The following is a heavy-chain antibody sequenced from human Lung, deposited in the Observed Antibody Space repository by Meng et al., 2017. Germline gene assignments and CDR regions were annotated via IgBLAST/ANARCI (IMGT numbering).Heavy chain of an antibody. CDR2: IGHSGFT. J-gene: IGHJ5*02. Sequence: QWQWRDAVPGLVRPSEVLSSPCGVSGGSISTSGYYWGWIRQPPGKGLEWIGSIGHSGFTYYTPSLKSRVAVSLDTSKSQFSLMLTSVTAADTAVYYCVRSSAWVRTGFDPWGQGTLVTVSS. CDR3: VRSSAWVRTGFDP. V-gene: IGHV4-39*01. D-gene: IGHD6-19*01. CDR1: GGSISTSGYY.